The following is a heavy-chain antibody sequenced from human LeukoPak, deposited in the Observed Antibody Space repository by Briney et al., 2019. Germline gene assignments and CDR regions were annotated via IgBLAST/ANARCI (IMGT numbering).Heavy chain of an antibody. CDR1: GFTFDDHA. CDR3: ARDSIDFWSGSNYGMDV. Sequence: GGSLRLSCAASGFTFDDHAMHWVRQVPGKGLEWVSGISWNSGSIGYADSVKGRFTISRDNAKNSLFLQMNSLRAEDTALYYCARDSIDFWSGSNYGMDVWGQGTTVTASS. D-gene: IGHD3-3*01. J-gene: IGHJ6*02. CDR2: ISWNSGSI. V-gene: IGHV3-9*01.